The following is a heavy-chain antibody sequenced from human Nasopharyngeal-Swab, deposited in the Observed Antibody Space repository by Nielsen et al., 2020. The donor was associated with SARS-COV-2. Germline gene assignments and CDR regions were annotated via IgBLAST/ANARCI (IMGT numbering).Heavy chain of an antibody. J-gene: IGHJ4*02. CDR1: GFTFSNAW. CDR2: IYYSGST. V-gene: IGHV4-59*01. CDR3: ARWSTISRFFDF. Sequence: ESLKISCAASGFTFSNAWMSWIRQPPGKGLEWIGYIYYSGSTNYNPSLKSRVTISVDTSKNQFSLKLTTVTAADTAMYYCARWSTISRFFDFWGQGTQVTVSS. D-gene: IGHD1-26*01.